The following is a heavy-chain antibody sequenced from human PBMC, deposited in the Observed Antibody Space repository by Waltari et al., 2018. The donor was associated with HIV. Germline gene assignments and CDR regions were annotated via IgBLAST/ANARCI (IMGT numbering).Heavy chain of an antibody. D-gene: IGHD5-12*01. CDR3: TRVPEVEMATIWYFDL. J-gene: IGHJ2*01. V-gene: IGHV3-74*03. CDR2: INSDGSST. CDR1: GFTFRSYW. Sequence: EVQLVESGGGLVEPGGPLRLPCAASGFTFRSYWMHCVRQAQRKGLVWVSGINSDGSSTKYADSVKDRFIISRDNAKNTLYLQMNTLRDEDTAVYYCTRVPEVEMATIWYFDLWGRGTLVTVSS.